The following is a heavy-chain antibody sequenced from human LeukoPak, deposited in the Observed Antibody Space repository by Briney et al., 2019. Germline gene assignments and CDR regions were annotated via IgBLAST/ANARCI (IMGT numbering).Heavy chain of an antibody. CDR2: TSGSGGNT. CDR1: GFTFSSFA. CDR3: AKQRASYGYVFDY. D-gene: IGHD5-18*01. Sequence: QPGGSLRLSCAASGFTFSSFAMSWVRQAPGKGLEWVSSTSGSGGNTYYAHSVKGRFTISRDNFKNTLFLQMNILRAEDTATYYCAKQRASYGYVFDYWGQGTLVTVSS. J-gene: IGHJ4*02. V-gene: IGHV3-23*01.